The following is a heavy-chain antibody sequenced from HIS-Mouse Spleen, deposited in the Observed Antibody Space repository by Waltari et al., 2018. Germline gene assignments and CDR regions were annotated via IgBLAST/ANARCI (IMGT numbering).Heavy chain of an antibody. CDR2: INPTSGGT. V-gene: IGHV1-2*02. Sequence: QVQLVQSGAEVKKPGASVKVSCKASGYTFTGYYMHWLRQAPGQGLEWMGWINPTSGGTNYAQKFQGRVTMTRDTSISTAYMELSRLRSDDTAVYYCARGRLGRTEYWYFDLWGRGTLVTVSS. J-gene: IGHJ2*01. D-gene: IGHD7-27*01. CDR1: GYTFTGYY. CDR3: ARGRLGRTEYWYFDL.